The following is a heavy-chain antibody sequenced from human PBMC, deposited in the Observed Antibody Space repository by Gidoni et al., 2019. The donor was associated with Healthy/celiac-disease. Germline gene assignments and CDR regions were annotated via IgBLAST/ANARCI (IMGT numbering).Heavy chain of an antibody. CDR2: WST. J-gene: IGHJ3*02. Sequence: WSTNYNPSLKSRVTISVDTSKNQFSLKLSSVTAADTAVYYCARETGPDAFDIWGQGTMVTVSS. V-gene: IGHV4-59*01. CDR3: ARETGPDAFDI.